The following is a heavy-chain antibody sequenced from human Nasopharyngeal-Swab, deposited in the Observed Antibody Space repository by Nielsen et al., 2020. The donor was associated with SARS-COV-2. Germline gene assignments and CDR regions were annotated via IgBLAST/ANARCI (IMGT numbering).Heavy chain of an antibody. J-gene: IGHJ4*02. V-gene: IGHV3-73*01. CDR3: TTDFYFDY. Sequence: GGSLRLSCAASGFIFSASAMHWVRQAPGKGLEWLGRIGDKDHNYATTNGASVKGRFTISRDDSKNTAFLQMDSLKTEDTALYYCTTDFYFDYWGQGTLVTVSS. CDR2: IGDKDHNYAT. CDR1: GFIFSASA.